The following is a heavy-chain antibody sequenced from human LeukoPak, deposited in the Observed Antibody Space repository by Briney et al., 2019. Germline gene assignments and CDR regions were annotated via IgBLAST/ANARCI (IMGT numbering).Heavy chain of an antibody. V-gene: IGHV3-9*01. CDR1: GFTFDDYA. D-gene: IGHD1-26*01. J-gene: IGHJ3*02. CDR3: AKIHSGSYYVGAFDI. CDR2: ISWNSGSI. Sequence: GGSLRLSCAASGFTFDDYAMHWVRQAPGKGLEWVSGISWNSGSIGYADSVKGRFTISRDNAKNSLYLQMNSLRAEDTALYYCAKIHSGSYYVGAFDIWGQGTMVTVSS.